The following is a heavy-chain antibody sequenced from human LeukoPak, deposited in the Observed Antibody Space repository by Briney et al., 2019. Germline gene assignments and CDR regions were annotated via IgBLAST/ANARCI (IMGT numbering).Heavy chain of an antibody. J-gene: IGHJ3*02. CDR1: GDSISSSSYY. V-gene: IGHV4-39*07. CDR3: GRDYLGGNPDAFDI. Sequence: SETLPLTCTVSGDSISSSSYYWGWIRQPTGKELEWIGSIYYSGSTYYNPSLNSRVTISVDTSKNQFSLKLSSVTAADTAVYYCGRDYLGGNPDAFDIWGQGTMVTVSS. CDR2: IYYSGST. D-gene: IGHD4-23*01.